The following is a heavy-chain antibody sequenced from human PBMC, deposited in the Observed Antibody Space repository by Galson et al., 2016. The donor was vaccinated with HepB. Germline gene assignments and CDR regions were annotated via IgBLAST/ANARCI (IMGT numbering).Heavy chain of an antibody. CDR1: GGSIRYSSFF. V-gene: IGHV4-39*01. Sequence: SETLSLTCTVSGGSIRYSSFFWAWIRQSPGRGLEWIGSISDSGSTDYNPSLKSRLSISVDTSKNQFSLRLRSVTAADTAVYYCAKSSGGCYRYPFDDWGQGTLFAVSS. CDR3: AKSSGGCYRYPFDD. CDR2: ISDSGST. D-gene: IGHD3-16*02. J-gene: IGHJ4*02.